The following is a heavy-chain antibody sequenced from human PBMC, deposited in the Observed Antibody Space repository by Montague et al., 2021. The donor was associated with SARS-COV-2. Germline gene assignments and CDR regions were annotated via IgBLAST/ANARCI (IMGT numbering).Heavy chain of an antibody. V-gene: IGHV4-39*07. CDR1: GGSISSTSYY. D-gene: IGHD1-26*01. Sequence: SETLSLTCTVSGGSISSTSYYWVWVPPPPGKELMGHVSLNHSTSAYFTPTRKSRVSISIYTSKNHFSLKVNSVTAADTDVYAWARVRDSGTYWSCDYWGQGTLVTVSS. CDR3: ARVRDSGTYWSCDY. CDR2: LNHSTSA. J-gene: IGHJ4*02.